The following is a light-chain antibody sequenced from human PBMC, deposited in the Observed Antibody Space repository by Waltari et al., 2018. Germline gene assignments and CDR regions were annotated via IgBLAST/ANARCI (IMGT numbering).Light chain of an antibody. CDR1: QSLSSW. J-gene: IGKJ1*01. V-gene: IGKV1-5*01. CDR2: DAS. Sequence: DIQMTQSPSTLSASVGDRVTITCRASQSLSSWLAWYQQKPGKAPKLLIYDASSLESGVPSRFSGSGSGTEFTLTISSLQPDDFATYYCQQYNSYSPWTFGQGTKVEIK. CDR3: QQYNSYSPWT.